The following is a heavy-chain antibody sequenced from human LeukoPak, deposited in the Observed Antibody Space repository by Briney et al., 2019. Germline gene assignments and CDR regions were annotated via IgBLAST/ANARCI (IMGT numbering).Heavy chain of an antibody. CDR1: GYTFTSYV. Sequence: RASVKVSCKASGYTFTSYVMHWVRQAPGQRLEWMGWINAGNGNTKYSQRFQGRVTITRDTSASTAYMELSSLRSEDTAVYYCAGVAHDTSGYLNNWFDPWGQGTLVTVSS. D-gene: IGHD3-22*01. CDR2: INAGNGNT. V-gene: IGHV1-3*01. J-gene: IGHJ5*02. CDR3: AGVAHDTSGYLNNWFDP.